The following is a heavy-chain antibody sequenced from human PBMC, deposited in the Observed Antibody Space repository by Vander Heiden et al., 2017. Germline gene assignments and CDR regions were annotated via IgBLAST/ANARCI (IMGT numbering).Heavy chain of an antibody. D-gene: IGHD2-15*01. J-gene: IGHJ4*02. CDR1: GFTFSAAW. V-gene: IGHV3-15*01. CDR3: TLVGCRDGTCYPDD. CDR2: IKSRTDGGTI. Sequence: EVQLVESGGGLVKPGGSLRLSCAASGFTFSAAWMTWVRQAPGKGLDWVGRIKSRTDGGTIDYAAPVKGRFTISSDDSKNTLYLQMNSLKTEDTAVYYCTLVGCRDGTCYPDDWGQGTLVTVSS.